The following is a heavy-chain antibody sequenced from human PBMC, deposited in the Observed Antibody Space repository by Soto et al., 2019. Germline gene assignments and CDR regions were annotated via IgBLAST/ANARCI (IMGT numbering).Heavy chain of an antibody. CDR2: IIPIFGTA. D-gene: IGHD5-12*01. CDR1: GRTFSSYA. V-gene: IGHV1-69*13. Sequence: SVKVFCKXSGRTFSSYAISWVRQAPGQGPEWMGAIIPIFGTANYAQKFQGRVTITADESTSTAYMELSSLRSEDTAAYYCATTRGTYSGYAHYYYGMDVWGQGTTVTVSS. J-gene: IGHJ6*02. CDR3: ATTRGTYSGYAHYYYGMDV.